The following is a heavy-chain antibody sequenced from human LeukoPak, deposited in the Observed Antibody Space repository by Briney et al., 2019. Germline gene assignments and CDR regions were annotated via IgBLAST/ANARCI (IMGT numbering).Heavy chain of an antibody. CDR1: GGSISRYY. CDR2: IHYSGST. J-gene: IGHJ4*02. CDR3: ARIDSSGYYYTY. D-gene: IGHD3-22*01. Sequence: PSETLSLTCTVSGGSISRYYWSWIRHPPGKGLEWIGYIHYSGSTNYNPSLKSRVTISVDTSKNQFSLKLTSVPAADTAVYYCARIDSSGYYYTYWGQGPLVTVSS. V-gene: IGHV4-59*01.